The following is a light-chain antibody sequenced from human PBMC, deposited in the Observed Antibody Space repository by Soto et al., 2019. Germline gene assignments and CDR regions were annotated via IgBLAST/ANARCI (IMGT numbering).Light chain of an antibody. J-gene: IGLJ1*01. CDR2: EGS. CDR1: SSDVGSYNL. V-gene: IGLV2-23*01. Sequence: QSALAQPASGSGSLGQSITISCTGTSSDVGSYNLVSWYQQHPGKAPKLMIFEGSKRPSGVSNRFSGSKSGKTASLTISWLQADDEADYYCCSYAGSRSLYVFGTGTKVPGL. CDR3: CSYAGSRSLYV.